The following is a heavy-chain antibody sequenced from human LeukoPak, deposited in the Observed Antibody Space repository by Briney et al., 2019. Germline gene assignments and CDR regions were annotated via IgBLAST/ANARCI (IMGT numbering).Heavy chain of an antibody. CDR3: ARGWRQTIFAYGMDV. J-gene: IGHJ6*02. D-gene: IGHD3-3*01. CDR2: IYHSGST. Sequence: SETLSLTCAVSGGSISSSNWWSWVRQPPGKGLEWIGEIYHSGSTNYNPSLKSRVTISVDKSKNQFSLKLSSVTAADTAVYYCARGWRQTIFAYGMDVWGQGTTVTVSS. V-gene: IGHV4-4*02. CDR1: GGSISSSNW.